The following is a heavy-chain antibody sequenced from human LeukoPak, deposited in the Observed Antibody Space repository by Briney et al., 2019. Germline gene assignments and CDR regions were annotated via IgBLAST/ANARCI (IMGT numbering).Heavy chain of an antibody. CDR1: GYSFTSYW. D-gene: IGHD3-9*01. CDR2: IYPGDSDT. J-gene: IGHJ3*02. Sequence: GESLKISCKGSGYSFTSYWIGWVRQMPGKGLEWMGIIYPGDSDTRYSPSFQGQVTISADKSISTAYLQWSSLKASDTAMYYCARMKTTIFTLGAFDIWGQGTMVTVSS. V-gene: IGHV5-51*01. CDR3: ARMKTTIFTLGAFDI.